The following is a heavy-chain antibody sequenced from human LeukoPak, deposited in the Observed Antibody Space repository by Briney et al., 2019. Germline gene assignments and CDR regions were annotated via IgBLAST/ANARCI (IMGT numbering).Heavy chain of an antibody. CDR2: IYHSGST. CDR1: GGSISSGGYY. CDR3: ARGCIAARPGRHYYYYMDV. J-gene: IGHJ6*03. D-gene: IGHD6-6*01. Sequence: PSQTLSLTCTVSGGSISSGGYYWSWIRQPPGKGLEWIGYIYHSGSTYYNPSLKSRVTISVDRSKNQFSLKLSSVTAADTAVYYCARGCIAARPGRHYYYYMDVWGKGTTVTVSS. V-gene: IGHV4-30-2*01.